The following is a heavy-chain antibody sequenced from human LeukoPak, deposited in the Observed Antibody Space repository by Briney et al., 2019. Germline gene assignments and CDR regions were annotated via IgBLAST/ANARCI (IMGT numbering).Heavy chain of an antibody. D-gene: IGHD3-22*01. CDR1: GGSISSGSYY. Sequence: SQTLSLTCTVSGGSISSGSYYWSWIRQPAGKGLEWIGRIYTSGSTNYNPSLKSRVTISVDTSKNQFSLKLSSVTAADTAVYYCARAGGYYYESSGYWDYWGQGTLVTVSS. V-gene: IGHV4-61*02. J-gene: IGHJ4*02. CDR3: ARAGGYYYESSGYWDY. CDR2: IYTSGST.